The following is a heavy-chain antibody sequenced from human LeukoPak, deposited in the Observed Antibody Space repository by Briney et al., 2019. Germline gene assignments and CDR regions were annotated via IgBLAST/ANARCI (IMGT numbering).Heavy chain of an antibody. CDR1: GYTCTGYY. CDR3: ARVTAAAEYYFDY. Sequence: ASVKVSCKASGYTCTGYYMHWVRQAPGQGLEWMGWINPNSGGTNYAQKFQGRVTMTRDTSISTAYMELSRLRSDDTAVYYCARVTAAAEYYFDYWGQGTLVTVSS. J-gene: IGHJ4*02. V-gene: IGHV1-2*02. D-gene: IGHD6-13*01. CDR2: INPNSGGT.